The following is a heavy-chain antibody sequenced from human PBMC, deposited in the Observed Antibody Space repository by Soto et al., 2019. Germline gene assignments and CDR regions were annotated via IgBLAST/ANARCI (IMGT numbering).Heavy chain of an antibody. J-gene: IGHJ4*02. Sequence: SGPTLVNPTHTLTVTCTFSGFSLSTSGMCVSWIRQPPGKALEWLARIDWDDDKYYSTSLKTRLTISKDTSKNQVVLTMTNMDPVDTATYYCARIRDCIEAAGYLDYWGQGTLVTVSS. D-gene: IGHD6-13*01. V-gene: IGHV2-70*11. CDR3: ARIRDCIEAAGYLDY. CDR2: IDWDDDK. CDR1: GFSLSTSGMC.